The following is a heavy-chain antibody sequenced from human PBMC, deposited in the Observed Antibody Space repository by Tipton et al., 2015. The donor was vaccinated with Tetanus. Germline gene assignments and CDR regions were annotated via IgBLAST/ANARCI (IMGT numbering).Heavy chain of an antibody. J-gene: IGHJ4*02. V-gene: IGHV4-59*01. CDR1: GGSINSYY. Sequence: LRLSCTVSGGSINSYYWSWIRQPPGKGLEWIGYIYYSGSTNYNPSLRSRVTISVDTSKNQFSLKLSSVTAADTAVYFCARSNILRFLDCWGQGTLVTVSS. CDR2: IYYSGST. CDR3: ARSNILRFLDC. D-gene: IGHD3-3*01.